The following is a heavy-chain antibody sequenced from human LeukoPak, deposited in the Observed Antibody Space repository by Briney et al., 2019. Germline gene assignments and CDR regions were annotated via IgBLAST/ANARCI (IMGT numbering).Heavy chain of an antibody. D-gene: IGHD3-10*01. CDR2: INHSGST. J-gene: IGHJ4*02. CDR3: ARGSFGWFGELPYYFDY. V-gene: IGHV4-34*01. CDR1: GGSFSGYY. Sequence: PSETLSLTCAVYGGSFSGYYWSWIRQPPGKGLEWIGEINHSGSTNYNPSLKSRVTISVDTSKNQFSLKLSSVTAADTAVYYCARGSFGWFGELPYYFDYWGQGTLVTVSS.